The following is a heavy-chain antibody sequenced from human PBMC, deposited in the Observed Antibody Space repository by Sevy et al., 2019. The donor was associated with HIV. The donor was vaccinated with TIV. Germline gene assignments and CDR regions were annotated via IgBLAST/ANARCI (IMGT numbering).Heavy chain of an antibody. D-gene: IGHD3-22*01. CDR1: GFTFSRYW. Sequence: GGSLRLSCAASGFTFSRYWMTWVGQAPGKGLEWVANIKQDGSEKYSVDSVKGRFTISRDNAKNSLYLQMNSLRAEHTAVYYCARVRDDSSGFHLDYWGQGTLVTVSS. CDR2: IKQDGSEK. CDR3: ARVRDDSSGFHLDY. J-gene: IGHJ4*02. V-gene: IGHV3-7*01.